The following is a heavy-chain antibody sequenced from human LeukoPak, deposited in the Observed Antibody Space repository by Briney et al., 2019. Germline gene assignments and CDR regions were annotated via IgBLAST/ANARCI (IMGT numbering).Heavy chain of an antibody. J-gene: IGHJ6*03. CDR3: ARDSGSWPYYYYYMDV. D-gene: IGHD6-13*01. CDR2: IYYSGST. Sequence: PSETLSLTCTVSGGSISSSSYYWGWIRQPPGKGLEWIGSIYYSGSTYYNPSLKSRVTISVDTSKNQFSLKLSSVTAADTAVYYCARDSGSWPYYYYYMDVWGKGTTVTVSS. CDR1: GGSISSSSYY. V-gene: IGHV4-39*07.